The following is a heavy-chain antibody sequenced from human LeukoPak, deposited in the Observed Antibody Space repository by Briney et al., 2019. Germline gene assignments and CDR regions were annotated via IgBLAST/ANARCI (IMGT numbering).Heavy chain of an antibody. Sequence: GGSLRLSCAASGFTFSSYSMNWVRQAPGKGLEWVSSISSSSSYIYYADSVKGRFTISRDNAKNSLYLQMNSLRVEDTAVYYCATEYSSGWYSGSFGDYWGQGTLVTVSS. CDR2: ISSSSSYI. J-gene: IGHJ4*02. CDR1: GFTFSSYS. CDR3: ATEYSSGWYSGSFGDY. D-gene: IGHD6-19*01. V-gene: IGHV3-21*01.